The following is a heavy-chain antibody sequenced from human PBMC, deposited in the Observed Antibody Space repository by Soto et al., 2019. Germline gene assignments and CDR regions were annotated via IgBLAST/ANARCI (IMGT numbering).Heavy chain of an antibody. CDR2: IIPIFGTA. CDR1: GGTFSSYA. Sequence: QVQLVQSGAEVKKPGSSVKVSCKASGGTFSSYAISWVRQAPGQGLEWLGGIIPIFGTANYAQKFQGRVTITADESTSTAYRELSSLRSEDTAVYYCAREVTMVRGVIRNYYYYGMDVWGQGTTVTVSS. D-gene: IGHD3-10*01. J-gene: IGHJ6*02. CDR3: AREVTMVRGVIRNYYYYGMDV. V-gene: IGHV1-69*01.